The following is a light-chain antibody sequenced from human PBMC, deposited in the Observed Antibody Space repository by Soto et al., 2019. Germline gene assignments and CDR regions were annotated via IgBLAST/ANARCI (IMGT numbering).Light chain of an antibody. CDR1: SSDVGGYDY. J-gene: IGLJ7*01. V-gene: IGLV2-11*01. Sequence: QAVVTQPRSVSGSPGQSVTISCTGTSSDVGGYDYVSWYQQHPGIAPQLILYDITKRPSGVPDRFSGSKSGNTASLTISGLQAEDEADYYCCSYAGRYSWVFGGGTQLTVL. CDR3: CSYAGRYSWV. CDR2: DIT.